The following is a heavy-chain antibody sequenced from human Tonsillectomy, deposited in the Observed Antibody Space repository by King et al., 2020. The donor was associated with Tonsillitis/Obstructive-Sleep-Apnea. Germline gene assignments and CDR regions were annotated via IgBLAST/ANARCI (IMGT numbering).Heavy chain of an antibody. V-gene: IGHV4-61*01. J-gene: IGHJ4*02. CDR3: ARDWIGTDWVTDY. D-gene: IGHD3-9*01. CDR1: GGSVSSGNYY. CDR2: IYYSGST. Sequence: QLQESGPGLVKPSETLSLTCTVSGGSVSSGNYYWSWIRQPPGKGLEWIGYIYYSGSTNYNPSLKSRVTISVDTSKNQFSLRLTSVTAADTAVYYCARDWIGTDWVTDYWGQGTLVTVSS.